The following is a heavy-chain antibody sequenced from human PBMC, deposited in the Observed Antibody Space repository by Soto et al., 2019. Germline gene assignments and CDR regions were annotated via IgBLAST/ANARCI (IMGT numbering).Heavy chain of an antibody. CDR1: GYTFTTLG. J-gene: IGHJ5*02. CDR3: ARDLGYCRSGTCYRQGFDP. V-gene: IGHV1-18*01. D-gene: IGHD2-15*01. CDR2: VRGDYGHT. Sequence: QVQLVQSGAEVQKPGASVKVSCKASGYTFTTLGISWVRQVPGQGLEWMGWVRGDYGHTNYAQSHQERVIMTTDTSTNTAYMELRSLRSDDTAVYYCARDLGYCRSGTCYRQGFDPWGQGTLVIVSS.